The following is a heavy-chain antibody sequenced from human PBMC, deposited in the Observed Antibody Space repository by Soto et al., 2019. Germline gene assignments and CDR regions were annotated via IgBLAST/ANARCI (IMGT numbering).Heavy chain of an antibody. J-gene: IGHJ6*02. Sequence: SETLSLTCTVSGGSISRYYWSWIRQPPGKGLEWIGYMYNTGSTVYNPSFKSRVTISVDTSKNQFSLKLNSVNAADTAVYYCARDLWGYCGTDCYPLDVWGQGTTVTVSS. CDR3: ARDLWGYCGTDCYPLDV. CDR2: MYNTGST. V-gene: IGHV4-59*01. D-gene: IGHD2-21*02. CDR1: GGSISRYY.